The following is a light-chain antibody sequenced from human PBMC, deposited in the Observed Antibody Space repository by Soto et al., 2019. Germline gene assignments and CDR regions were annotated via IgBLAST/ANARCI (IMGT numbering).Light chain of an antibody. V-gene: IGLV1-44*01. J-gene: IGLJ2*01. CDR3: AAWDDSLVV. CDR2: SNN. Sequence: QPVLTQPPSASGTPGQRVTISCSGSSSNIGSNTVNWYQQLPGTAPKLLIYSNNQRPSGVPDRFSGSKSGTSASLAISGLQSGDEADYYCAAWDDSLVVFGGGTKVTVL. CDR1: SSNIGSNT.